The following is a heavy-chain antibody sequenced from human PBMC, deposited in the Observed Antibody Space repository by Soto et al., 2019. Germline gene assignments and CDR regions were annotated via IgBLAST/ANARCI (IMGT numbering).Heavy chain of an antibody. D-gene: IGHD1-26*01. V-gene: IGHV3-9*01. J-gene: IGHJ4*02. CDR3: AKDKWELSYYFDY. Sequence: EVQLVESGGGVVQPGRSLRLSCAASGFTFDDYAMHWVRQAPGKGLEWVSGISWNSGSLGYADSVKGRFTISRDNAKNSLYLQMNSLRAEDTALYYCAKDKWELSYYFDYWGQGTLVTVSS. CDR2: ISWNSGSL. CDR1: GFTFDDYA.